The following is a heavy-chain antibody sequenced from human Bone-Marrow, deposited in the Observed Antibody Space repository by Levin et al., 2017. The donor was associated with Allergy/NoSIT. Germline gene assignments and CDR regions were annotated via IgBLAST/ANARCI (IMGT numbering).Heavy chain of an antibody. CDR1: GFTFSSYW. Sequence: SCAASGFTFSSYWMSWVRQAPGKGLEWVANIKQDGSEKYYVDSVKGRFTISRDNAKNSLYLQMNSLRAEDTAVYYCARDCSGGSCYENYYYYYYMDVWGKGTTVTVSS. V-gene: IGHV3-7*03. CDR2: IKQDGSEK. D-gene: IGHD2-15*01. CDR3: ARDCSGGSCYENYYYYYYMDV. J-gene: IGHJ6*03.